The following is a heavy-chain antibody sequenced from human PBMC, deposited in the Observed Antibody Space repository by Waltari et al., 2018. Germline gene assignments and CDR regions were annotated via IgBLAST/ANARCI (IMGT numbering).Heavy chain of an antibody. Sequence: QVQLMESGGGVVQPGRSLRLSCAASGFTFSSYAMHWVRQAPGKGLEWVAVISYDGSNKYYADSVKGRFTISRDNSKNTLYLQMNSLRAEDTAVYYCARGISDTAMATYFDYWGQGTLVTVSS. CDR2: ISYDGSNK. J-gene: IGHJ4*02. CDR1: GFTFSSYA. V-gene: IGHV3-30*01. CDR3: ARGISDTAMATYFDY. D-gene: IGHD5-18*01.